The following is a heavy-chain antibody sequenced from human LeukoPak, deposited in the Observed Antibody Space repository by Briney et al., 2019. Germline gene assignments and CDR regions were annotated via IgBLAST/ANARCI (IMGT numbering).Heavy chain of an antibody. J-gene: IGHJ3*02. D-gene: IGHD4-17*01. V-gene: IGHV3-64D*06. Sequence: PGGSLRLSCSPSGFTFSSYAMHWVRQAPGKGLEYVSAISSNGGSTYYADSVKGRFTISRDNSKNTLYLQMSSLRAEDTAVYYCVKGYGDYPLGAFDIWGQGTMVTVSS. CDR3: VKGYGDYPLGAFDI. CDR2: ISSNGGST. CDR1: GFTFSSYA.